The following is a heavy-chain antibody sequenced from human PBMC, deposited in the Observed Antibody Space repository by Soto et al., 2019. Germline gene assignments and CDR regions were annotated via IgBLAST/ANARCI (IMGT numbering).Heavy chain of an antibody. Sequence: LSLTCTVSGGSISSYYWSWIRQPPGKGLEWIGYIYYSGSTNYNPSLKSRVTISVDTSKNQFSLKLSSVTAADTAVYYCARRWGRNFDYWGQGTLVTVSS. CDR2: IYYSGST. V-gene: IGHV4-59*08. D-gene: IGHD1-26*01. CDR1: GGSISSYY. CDR3: ARRWGRNFDY. J-gene: IGHJ4*02.